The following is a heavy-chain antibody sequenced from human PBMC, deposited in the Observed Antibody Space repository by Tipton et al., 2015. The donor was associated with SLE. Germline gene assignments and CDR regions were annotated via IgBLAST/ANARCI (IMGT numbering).Heavy chain of an antibody. CDR3: AKGQWVVWDYFDY. CDR1: GFTFSSYG. D-gene: IGHD6-19*01. Sequence: SLRLSCAASGFTFSSYGMHWVRQAPGKGLEWVAVISYDGSNKYYADSVKGRFTISRDNSKNTLYLQMNSLRAEDTAVYYCAKGQWVVWDYFDYWGQGTLATVSS. J-gene: IGHJ4*02. V-gene: IGHV3-30*18. CDR2: ISYDGSNK.